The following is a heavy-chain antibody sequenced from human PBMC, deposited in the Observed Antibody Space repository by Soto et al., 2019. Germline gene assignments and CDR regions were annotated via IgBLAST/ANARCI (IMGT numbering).Heavy chain of an antibody. V-gene: IGHV3-15*01. D-gene: IGHD3-10*02. CDR3: TTDLLFGENYYYGMDV. J-gene: IGHJ6*02. Sequence: EVQLVESGGGLVKPGGSLRLSCAASGFTFSNAWMSWVRQAPGKGLEWVGRIKSKTDGGTTDYAAPVKGRFTISRDDSKNTLYLQMNSLKTEDTAVYYCTTDLLFGENYYYGMDVWGQGTTVTVSS. CDR1: GFTFSNAW. CDR2: IKSKTDGGTT.